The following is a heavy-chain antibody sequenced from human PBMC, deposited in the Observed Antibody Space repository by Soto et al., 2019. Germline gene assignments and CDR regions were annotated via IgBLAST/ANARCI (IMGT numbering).Heavy chain of an antibody. Sequence: ASVKVSCKASGYTFSSYAMHWVRQAPGQRLEWMGWINAGYGNTRSSQKFQDRVTISRDTSASTAYMELTSLRSEDTAVYYCARDTGDGTFDFWGQGTLVTSPQ. V-gene: IGHV1-3*01. CDR2: INAGYGNT. J-gene: IGHJ4*02. D-gene: IGHD7-27*01. CDR1: GYTFSSYA. CDR3: ARDTGDGTFDF.